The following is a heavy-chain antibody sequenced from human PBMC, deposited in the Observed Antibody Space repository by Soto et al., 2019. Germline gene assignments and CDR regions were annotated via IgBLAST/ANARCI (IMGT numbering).Heavy chain of an antibody. V-gene: IGHV1-3*05. CDR2: INAGNGNT. CDR3: XXESXGGEFDY. CDR1: GYTFTSYA. Sequence: QVQLVQSGAEEKKPGASVKVSCKASGYTFTSYAMHWVRQAPGQRLEWMGWINAGNGNTKYSQKFQGRVTITRDTXASTAXMXLSSLXXXXXXXXXXXXESXGGEFDYWGQGTLVTVSS. J-gene: IGHJ4*02.